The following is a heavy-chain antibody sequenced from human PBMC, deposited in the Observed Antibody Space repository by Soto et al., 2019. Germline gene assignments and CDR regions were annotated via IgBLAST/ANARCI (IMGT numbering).Heavy chain of an antibody. J-gene: IGHJ6*03. CDR1: GYTFTSYA. D-gene: IGHD1-1*01. V-gene: IGHV1-3*01. CDR3: ARDINWNYYYYMDV. Sequence: GASLKVSCKASGYTFTSYAMHWVRQAPGQRLEWMGWINAGNGNTKYSQKFQGRVTITRDTSASTAYMELSSLRSEDTAVYYCARDINWNYYYYMDVWGKGTTVTVSS. CDR2: INAGNGNT.